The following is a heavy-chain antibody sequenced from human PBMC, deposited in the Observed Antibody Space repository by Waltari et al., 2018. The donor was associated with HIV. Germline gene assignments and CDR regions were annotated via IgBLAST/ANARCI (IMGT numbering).Heavy chain of an antibody. Sequence: VQWLESGGGMVQAGGYLRVTCAASGFTFSNHAMSWVRQVPGKGLEWVSAISGRGSSTYYADSVKGRFTISRDNSKNTLFLQMNSLRVEDTAVYYCAKDRLMVFVRTNWFDPWGQGTLVAVSS. CDR1: GFTFSNHA. J-gene: IGHJ5*02. CDR3: AKDRLMVFVRTNWFDP. V-gene: IGHV3-23*01. D-gene: IGHD2-8*01. CDR2: ISGRGSST.